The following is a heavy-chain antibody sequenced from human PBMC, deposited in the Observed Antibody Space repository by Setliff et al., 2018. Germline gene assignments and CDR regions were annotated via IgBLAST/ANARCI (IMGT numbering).Heavy chain of an antibody. CDR3: ARSSYYASGNSHNYYMDV. Sequence: PSETLSLTCNVSGGSISSYYWTWIRQPPGKGLEWIGYFYHSGSTNYNPSLKGRVTMTSDTSRNQLSLKLTSVSAADTAIYYCARSSYYASGNSHNYYMDVRGKGTAVTVSS. V-gene: IGHV4-59*08. J-gene: IGHJ6*03. D-gene: IGHD3-10*01. CDR2: FYHSGST. CDR1: GGSISSYY.